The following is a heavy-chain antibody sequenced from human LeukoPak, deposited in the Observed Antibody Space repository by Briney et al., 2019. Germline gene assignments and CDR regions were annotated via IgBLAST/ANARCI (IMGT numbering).Heavy chain of an antibody. CDR2: ISSSSPYI. Sequence: GGSLRLSCAASGFTFSDYSMNWVRQAPGKGLEWVSSISSSSPYIYYTDSVKGRFTISRDNAKNSLYLQMNSLRVEDTATYYCAREDLVGAIDYWGQGTLVTVSS. CDR1: GFTFSDYS. V-gene: IGHV3-21*01. J-gene: IGHJ4*02. D-gene: IGHD1-26*01. CDR3: AREDLVGAIDY.